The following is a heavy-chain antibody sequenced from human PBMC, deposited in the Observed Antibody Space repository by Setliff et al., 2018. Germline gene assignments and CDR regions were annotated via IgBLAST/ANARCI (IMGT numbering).Heavy chain of an antibody. CDR2: IYYSGST. CDR3: ARPNGSGSPLFDP. CDR1: GGSISSSSYY. Sequence: SETLSLTCTVSGGSISSSSYYWGWIRQPPGKGLEWIGSIYYSGSTYYNPSLKSRVTISVDTSKNQFSLKLSSVTAADTAVYYCARPNGSGSPLFDPWGQGTLVTVSS. J-gene: IGHJ5*02. D-gene: IGHD3-10*01. V-gene: IGHV4-39*07.